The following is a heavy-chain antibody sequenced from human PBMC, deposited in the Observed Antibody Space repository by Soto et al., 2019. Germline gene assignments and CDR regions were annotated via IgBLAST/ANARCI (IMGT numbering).Heavy chain of an antibody. CDR1: GFTFSDYA. CDR2: VSATAIET. Sequence: EERLFESGGALVQPGGSLRLSCAGFGFTFSDYAMTWVRQAPGKGLEWVSFVSATAIETYSSDSVKGRFTISRDNSNNTLFLQMDNLRGEDSATYYCAKGSSVVHHMAVWGKGTTVTVSS. V-gene: IGHV3-23*01. D-gene: IGHD6-6*01. J-gene: IGHJ6*03. CDR3: AKGSSVVHHMAV.